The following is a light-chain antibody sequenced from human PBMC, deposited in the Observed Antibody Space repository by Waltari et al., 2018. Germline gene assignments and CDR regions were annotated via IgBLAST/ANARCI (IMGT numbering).Light chain of an antibody. Sequence: EIVVPQSPATLSLSPGERATLSCRPSQSVSSSLAWYQQKPGEAPRLLIYGASSRATGIPDRFSGSGSGTEFSLTISSLEPEDVAVYYCQQNSNWPLTFGGGTKVEIK. CDR2: GAS. CDR1: QSVSSS. CDR3: QQNSNWPLT. J-gene: IGKJ4*01. V-gene: IGKV3D-15*01.